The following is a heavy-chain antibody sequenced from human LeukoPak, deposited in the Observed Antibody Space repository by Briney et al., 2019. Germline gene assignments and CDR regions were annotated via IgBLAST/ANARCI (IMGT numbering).Heavy chain of an antibody. CDR1: GFTFSSYA. CDR2: ISGSGGNT. Sequence: PGGSLRLSCAASGFTFSSYAMSWVRQAPGKGLEWVSAISGSGGNTYFADSVKGRFTISRDNSKNTLYLQMNSLRAEDTAVYYCAREGYYYDSSGYYHSSPHAPLDYWGQGTLVTVSS. D-gene: IGHD3-22*01. J-gene: IGHJ4*02. V-gene: IGHV3-23*01. CDR3: AREGYYYDSSGYYHSSPHAPLDY.